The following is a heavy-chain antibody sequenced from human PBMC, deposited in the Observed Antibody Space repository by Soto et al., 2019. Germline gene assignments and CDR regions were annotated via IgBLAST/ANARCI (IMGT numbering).Heavy chain of an antibody. CDR3: ARRAWDSVYAIDV. CDR2: ISYDGSDK. J-gene: IGHJ6*02. D-gene: IGHD2-15*01. Sequence: VQLVESGGGEVQPGRSLRLSCAASGFKYTDFALHWVRQAPGKGLEWVAIISYDGSDKYYADSVKGRFVISRDNPKNTLYLEMNSLRPEDTAVYFCARRAWDSVYAIDVWGQGTTVTVFS. CDR1: GFKYTDFA. V-gene: IGHV3-30*09.